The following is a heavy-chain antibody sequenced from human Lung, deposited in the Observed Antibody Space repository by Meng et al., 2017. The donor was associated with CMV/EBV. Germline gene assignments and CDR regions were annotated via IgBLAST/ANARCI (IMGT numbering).Heavy chain of an antibody. J-gene: IGHJ5*02. V-gene: IGHV3-23*01. Sequence: GGSLRLSCAASGFTFSSYAMSWVRQAPGKGLEWVSAISGSGGSTYYADSVKGRFTISRDNSKNTLYLQMNSLRAEDTAVYYCAKDQSSWYGTGDDNWFDPWGRGTLVTVSS. D-gene: IGHD6-13*01. CDR3: AKDQSSWYGTGDDNWFDP. CDR2: ISGSGGST. CDR1: GFTFSSYA.